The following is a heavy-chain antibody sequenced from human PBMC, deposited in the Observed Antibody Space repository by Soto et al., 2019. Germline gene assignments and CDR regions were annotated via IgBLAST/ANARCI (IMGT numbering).Heavy chain of an antibody. Sequence: GPTLVNPTQTLTLTCSFSGFSLSSSGVGVGWIRQPPGKALEWLALIYWDDDKRYRPSLKSRVTITKDTSKNQVVLTMTNMDPVDTATYYCAHIPSTTVFGVVISSNWFGPWGQGTLVTVSS. CDR2: IYWDDDK. V-gene: IGHV2-5*02. J-gene: IGHJ5*02. D-gene: IGHD3-3*01. CDR1: GFSLSSSGVG. CDR3: AHIPSTTVFGVVISSNWFGP.